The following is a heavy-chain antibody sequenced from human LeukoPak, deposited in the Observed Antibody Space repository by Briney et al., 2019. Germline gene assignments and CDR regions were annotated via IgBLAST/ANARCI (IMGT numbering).Heavy chain of an antibody. CDR2: FDPEDGET. D-gene: IGHD3-22*01. V-gene: IGHV1-24*01. J-gene: IGHJ4*02. Sequence: ASVKVSCKVSGYTLTELSMHWVRQTPGKGLEWMGGFDPEDGETIYAQKFQGRVTMTEDTSTDTAYMELSSLRSEDTAVCYCATLYLDYYDSSGQDLAYWGQGTLATVSS. CDR3: ATLYLDYYDSSGQDLAY. CDR1: GYTLTELS.